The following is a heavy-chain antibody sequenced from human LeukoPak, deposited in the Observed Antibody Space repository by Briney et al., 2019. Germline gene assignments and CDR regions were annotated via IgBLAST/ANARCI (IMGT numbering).Heavy chain of an antibody. CDR3: ARGRNLGGTIAAAGTGWFDP. CDR1: GGSFSGYY. J-gene: IGHJ5*02. V-gene: IGHV4-34*01. D-gene: IGHD6-13*01. CDR2: INHSGST. Sequence: SETLSLTCAVYGGSFSGYYWSWIRQPPGKGLGWIGEINHSGSTNYNPSLKSRVTISVDTSKNQFSLKLSSVTAADTAAYYCARGRNLGGTIAAAGTGWFDPWGQGTLVTVSS.